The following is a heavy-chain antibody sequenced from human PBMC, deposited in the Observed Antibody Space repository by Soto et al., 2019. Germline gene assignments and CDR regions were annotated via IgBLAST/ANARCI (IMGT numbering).Heavy chain of an antibody. D-gene: IGHD3-22*01. CDR1: GFAFNTYW. Sequence: EVQLVEFGGGLVQPGGSLRLSCAASGFAFNTYWMTWFRQAPGKGLEWVANINEDESQRNYLDSVKGRFTISRDNAKNAVTLQMNSLRAEDTAVYYCAGDFAPVSSGVWYDAFDIWGQGTMVTVSS. CDR2: INEDESQR. V-gene: IGHV3-7*05. J-gene: IGHJ3*02. CDR3: AGDFAPVSSGVWYDAFDI.